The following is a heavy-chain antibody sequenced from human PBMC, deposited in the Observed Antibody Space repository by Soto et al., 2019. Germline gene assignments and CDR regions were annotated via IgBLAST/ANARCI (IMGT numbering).Heavy chain of an antibody. CDR1: GFTFSSYS. CDR3: ARTMYYDILTGYYKVDWFDP. Sequence: GGSLRLSCAASGFTFSSYSMNWVRQAPGKGLEWVSYISSSSSTIYYADSVKGRFTISRDNAKNSLYLQMNSLRAEDTAVYYCARTMYYDILTGYYKVDWFDPWGQGTLVTVSS. D-gene: IGHD3-9*01. V-gene: IGHV3-48*01. CDR2: ISSSSSTI. J-gene: IGHJ5*02.